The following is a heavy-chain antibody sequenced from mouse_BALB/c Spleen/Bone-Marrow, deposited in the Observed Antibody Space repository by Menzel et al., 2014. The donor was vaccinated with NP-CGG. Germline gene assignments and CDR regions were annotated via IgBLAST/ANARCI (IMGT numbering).Heavy chain of an antibody. J-gene: IGHJ1*01. CDR3: ARWLGPGWYFDV. CDR1: GYAFTDYL. V-gene: IGHV1-54*01. Sequence: QVQLQQPGAELARPGTSVKVSCKASGYAFTDYLIEWVKQRPGQGLEWIGVINPGSGGTHYNEKFKGKATLTADKSSSTAHMQLSSLTSDDSAVYFCARWLGPGWYFDVWDAGTTVTVSS. CDR2: INPGSGGT. D-gene: IGHD4-1*01.